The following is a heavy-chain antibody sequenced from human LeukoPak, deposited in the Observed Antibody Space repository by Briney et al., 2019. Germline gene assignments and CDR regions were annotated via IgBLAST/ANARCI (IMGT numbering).Heavy chain of an antibody. V-gene: IGHV3-9*01. CDR3: TRVHYPKAFDI. D-gene: IGHD1-26*01. CDR2: ISWNSGSI. CDR1: GFTFDDYA. Sequence: GGSLRLSCAASGFTFDDYAMHWVRQAPGKGLEWVSGISWNSGSIGYADSVKGRFTISRDNAKNSLYLQMNSLRAEDTALYYCTRVHYPKAFDIWGQGTMVTVSS. J-gene: IGHJ3*02.